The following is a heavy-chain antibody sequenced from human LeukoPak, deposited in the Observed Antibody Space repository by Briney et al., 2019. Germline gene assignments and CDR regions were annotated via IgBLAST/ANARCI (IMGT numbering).Heavy chain of an antibody. CDR2: MNPNSGNT. D-gene: IGHD3-16*01. J-gene: IGHJ5*02. CDR1: GYTFTSYD. CDR3: ARVLKSRGKCGFDP. Sequence: ASVKVSCKASGYTFTSYDINWVRQATGQGLEWMGWMNPNSGNTGYAQKFQGRVTMTRNTSISTAYMELSSLRSEDTAVYYCARVLKSRGKCGFDPWGQGTLVTVSS. V-gene: IGHV1-8*01.